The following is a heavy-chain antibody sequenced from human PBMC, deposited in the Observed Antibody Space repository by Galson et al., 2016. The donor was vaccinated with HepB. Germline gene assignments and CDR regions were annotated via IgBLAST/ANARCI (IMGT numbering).Heavy chain of an antibody. CDR3: ARRTRGVAGTGFDY. D-gene: IGHD3/OR15-3a*01. CDR2: IYPDDSDT. J-gene: IGHJ4*02. CDR1: TYSFNTYW. V-gene: IGHV5-51*01. Sequence: QSGAEVKKPGESLKISCKGSTYSFNTYWIGWARQLPGKGLEWMGIIYPDDSDTRYSPSFRGQVTISADKSITTAYLQWSSLKASDTAMYYCARRTRGVAGTGFDYWGQETQVTVSS.